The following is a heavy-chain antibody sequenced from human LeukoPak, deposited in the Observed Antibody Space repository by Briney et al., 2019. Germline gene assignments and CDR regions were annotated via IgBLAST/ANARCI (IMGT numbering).Heavy chain of an antibody. V-gene: IGHV3-23*01. CDR3: AREGDYSLLFDY. CDR2: ISGSGGST. D-gene: IGHD4-11*01. Sequence: GGSLRLSCAASGFTFSSYAMSWVRQAPGKGLEWVSAISGSGGSTYYADSVKGRFTISRDNAKNSLYLQMNSLRAEDTALYHCAREGDYSLLFDYWGQGTLVTVSS. J-gene: IGHJ4*02. CDR1: GFTFSSYA.